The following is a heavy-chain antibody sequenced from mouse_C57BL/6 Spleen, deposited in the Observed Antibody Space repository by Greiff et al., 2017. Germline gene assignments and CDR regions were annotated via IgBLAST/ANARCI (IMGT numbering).Heavy chain of an antibody. D-gene: IGHD1-1*01. J-gene: IGHJ3*01. CDR3: TRYGPFAY. V-gene: IGHV1-15*01. CDR1: GYTFTDYE. CDR2: IDPETGGT. Sequence: QVQRVESGAELVRPGASVTLSCKASGYTFTDYEMHWVKQTPVHGLEWIGAIDPETGGTAYNQKFKGKAILTADKSSSTAYMELRSLTSEDSAVYYCTRYGPFAYWGQGTLVTVSA.